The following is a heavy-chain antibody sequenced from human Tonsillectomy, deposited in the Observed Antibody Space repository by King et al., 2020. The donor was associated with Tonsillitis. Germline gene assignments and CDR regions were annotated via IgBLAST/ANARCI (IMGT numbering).Heavy chain of an antibody. V-gene: IGHV3-30*18. J-gene: IGHJ6*03. CDR2: ISYDGSNK. Sequence: VKLVESGGGVVQPGRSLRLSCEGSGFTFSNYGMHWVRQAPGKGLEWVAHISYDGSNKYHAESVKGRFTISRDNSKNMLYLQMNSLRAEDTAVYYCANQIGLFGNYYYYYMDVWGKGTTVTVSS. D-gene: IGHD2-21*01. CDR3: ANQIGLFGNYYYYYMDV. CDR1: GFTFSNYG.